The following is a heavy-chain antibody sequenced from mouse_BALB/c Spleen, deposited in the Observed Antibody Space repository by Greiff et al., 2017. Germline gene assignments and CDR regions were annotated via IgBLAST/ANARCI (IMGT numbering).Heavy chain of an antibody. D-gene: IGHD1-1*01. J-gene: IGHJ3*01. CDR3: ARYYYGSSWFAY. V-gene: IGHV5-9*03. CDR2: ISSGGGNT. CDR1: GFTFSSYT. Sequence: EVKVVESGGGLVKPGGSLKLSCAASGFTFSSYTMSWVRQTPEKRLEWVATISSGGGNTYYPDSVKGRFTISRDNAKNNLYLQMSSLRSEDTALYYCARYYYGSSWFAYWGQGTLVTVSA.